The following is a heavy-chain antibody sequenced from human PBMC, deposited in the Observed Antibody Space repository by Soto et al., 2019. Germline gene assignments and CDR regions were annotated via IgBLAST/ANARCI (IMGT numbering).Heavy chain of an antibody. Sequence: GGSLRLSCAASGFAFSNFAMSWVRQAPGKGLEWVSAIGSGSRGTHYAESVEDRFTISRDDSKNTLYLQLNSLTAADTAVYFCAREGRYSGSDYFDYWGQGTLVTVSS. CDR3: AREGRYSGSDYFDY. CDR1: GFAFSNFA. CDR2: IGSGSRGT. J-gene: IGHJ4*02. V-gene: IGHV3-23*01. D-gene: IGHD5-12*01.